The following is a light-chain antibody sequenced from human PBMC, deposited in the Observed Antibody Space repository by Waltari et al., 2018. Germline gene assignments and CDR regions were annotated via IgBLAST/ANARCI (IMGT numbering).Light chain of an antibody. Sequence: EILMTQSPPTLSVSPGERATLSRRASQSISRNLAWYQQKPGQAPRLLIYGASTRATGIPARFSGSGSGTEFTLTISSLQSEDFAVYYCQQYNNWRTFGQGTKLEIK. CDR2: GAS. V-gene: IGKV3-15*01. J-gene: IGKJ2*01. CDR3: QQYNNWRT. CDR1: QSISRN.